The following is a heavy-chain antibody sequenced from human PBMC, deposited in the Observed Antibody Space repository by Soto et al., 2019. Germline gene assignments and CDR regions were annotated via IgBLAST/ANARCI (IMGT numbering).Heavy chain of an antibody. CDR2: IKQDGSEK. V-gene: IGHV3-7*01. Sequence: EVQLVESGGGLVQPGGSLRLSCAASGFTFSSYWMSWVRQAPGKGLEWVANIKQDGSEKYYVDYVKGRFTISRDNAKNSLYLQMNSLRAEDTAVYYCAREVQGITMVRGIDYWGQGTLVTVSS. CDR3: AREVQGITMVRGIDY. J-gene: IGHJ4*02. D-gene: IGHD3-10*01. CDR1: GFTFSSYW.